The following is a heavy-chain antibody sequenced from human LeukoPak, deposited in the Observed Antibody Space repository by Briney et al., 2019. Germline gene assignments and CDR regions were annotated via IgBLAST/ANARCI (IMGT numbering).Heavy chain of an antibody. Sequence: GGSQRLSCAASGFTFSSDWMSWVRQAPGKGLEWVANINQDGRDKSYVDSVRGRFTISRDNARNSLYLQMNSLRAEDTAMYYCAGGAGYWGQGTLVTVSS. V-gene: IGHV3-7*01. J-gene: IGHJ4*02. CDR1: GFTFSSDW. CDR2: INQDGRDK. CDR3: AGGAGY.